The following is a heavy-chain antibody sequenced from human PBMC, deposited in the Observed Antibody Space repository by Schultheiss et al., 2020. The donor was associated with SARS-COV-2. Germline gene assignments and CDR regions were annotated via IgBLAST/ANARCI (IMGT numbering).Heavy chain of an antibody. CDR3: ARDVDSDNYYYYGMDV. D-gene: IGHD2-15*01. V-gene: IGHV3-21*01. CDR1: GFTFSSYS. J-gene: IGHJ6*02. Sequence: GGSLRLSCAASGFTFSSYSMNWVRQAPGKGLEWVSSISSSSSYIYYADSVKGRFTISRDNAKNSLYLQMNSLRAEDTAVYYCARDVDSDNYYYYGMDVWGQGTTVTVSS. CDR2: ISSSSSYI.